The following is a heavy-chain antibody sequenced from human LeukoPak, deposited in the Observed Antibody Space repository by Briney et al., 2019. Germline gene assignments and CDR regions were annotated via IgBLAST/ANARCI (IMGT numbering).Heavy chain of an antibody. CDR3: ARGEGSSGWRNWFDP. Sequence: GGSLRLSCAASGFTFSSYGMHWVRQAPGKGLEWVAVIWYDGSNKYYADSVKGRFTISRDNSKNTLYLQMNSLRAEDTAVYYCARGEGSSGWRNWFDPWGQGTLVTVSS. CDR1: GFTFSSYG. V-gene: IGHV3-33*01. D-gene: IGHD6-19*01. J-gene: IGHJ5*02. CDR2: IWYDGSNK.